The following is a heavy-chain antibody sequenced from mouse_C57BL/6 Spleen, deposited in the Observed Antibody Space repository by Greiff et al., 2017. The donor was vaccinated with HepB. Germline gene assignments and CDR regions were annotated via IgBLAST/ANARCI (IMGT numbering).Heavy chain of an antibody. Sequence: EVKLMESGGGLVKPGGSLKLSCAASGFTFSDYGMHWVRQAPEKGLEWVAYISSGSSTIYYADTVKGRFTISRDNAKNTLFLQMTSLRSEDTAMYYCAIPYYSNFAWFAYWGQGTLVTVSA. V-gene: IGHV5-17*01. CDR1: GFTFSDYG. CDR2: ISSGSSTI. J-gene: IGHJ3*01. CDR3: AIPYYSNFAWFAY. D-gene: IGHD2-5*01.